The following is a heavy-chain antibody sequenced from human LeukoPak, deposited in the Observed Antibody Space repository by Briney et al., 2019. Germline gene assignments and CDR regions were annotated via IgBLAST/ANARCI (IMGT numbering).Heavy chain of an antibody. V-gene: IGHV4-4*02. D-gene: IGHD5-18*01. CDR2: IYHSGST. Sequence: SGTLSLTCAVSGGSISSNNWWSWVRQPPGKGLEWIGEIYHSGSTNYNPSLKSRVTISVDTSKNQFSLKLSSVTAADTAVYYCARVIGYSYGYYYYYYMDVWGKGTTVTISS. CDR1: GGSISSNNW. J-gene: IGHJ6*03. CDR3: ARVIGYSYGYYYYYYMDV.